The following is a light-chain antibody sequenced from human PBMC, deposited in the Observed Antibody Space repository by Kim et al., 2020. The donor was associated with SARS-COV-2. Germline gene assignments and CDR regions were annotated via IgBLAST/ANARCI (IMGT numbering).Light chain of an antibody. V-gene: IGKV1-12*01. Sequence: DIQMTQSPSSLSASVGDTITISCRASQTIYSWLAWFQQKPGKPPKLLIYGASDLQSGVPSRFSGYGSGTDFTLTISSLQPEDFATYFCLQASSLPLTFGQGTRLEIK. CDR1: QTIYSW. CDR2: GAS. CDR3: LQASSLPLT. J-gene: IGKJ5*01.